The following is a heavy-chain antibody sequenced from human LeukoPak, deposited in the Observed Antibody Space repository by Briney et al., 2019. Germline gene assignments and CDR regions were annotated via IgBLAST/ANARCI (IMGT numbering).Heavy chain of an antibody. CDR1: GYTFTGYY. V-gene: IGHV1-46*01. J-gene: IGHJ4*02. D-gene: IGHD3-9*01. CDR2: INPSGGST. Sequence: ASVKVSCKASGYTFTGYYMHWVRQAPGQGLEWMGIINPSGGSTSYAQKFQGRVTMTRDTSTSTVYMELSSLRSEDTAVYYCARDVSYDILTGYPVFDYWGQGTLVTVSS. CDR3: ARDVSYDILTGYPVFDY.